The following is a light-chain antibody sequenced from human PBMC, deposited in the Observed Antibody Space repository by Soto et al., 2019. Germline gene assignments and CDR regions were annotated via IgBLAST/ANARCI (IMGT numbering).Light chain of an antibody. Sequence: DIQMTQSPSSLSASAGDRVTITCQASQDISNHLNWYQQKAGKAPKLLINDASNLEAGVPARFSGSGAGTDFTLTISSRQPEDIATYYCQQYVNALTFGGGTKVEIK. V-gene: IGKV1-33*01. CDR2: DAS. CDR3: QQYVNALT. CDR1: QDISNH. J-gene: IGKJ4*01.